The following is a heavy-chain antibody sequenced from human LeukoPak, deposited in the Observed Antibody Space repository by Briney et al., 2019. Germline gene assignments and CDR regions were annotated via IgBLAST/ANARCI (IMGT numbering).Heavy chain of an antibody. CDR1: GYTFTSYY. D-gene: IGHD3-10*01. CDR2: INPSGGST. V-gene: IGHV1-46*01. Sequence: ASVKVSCKASGYTFTSYYVHWVRQAPGQGLEWMGIINPSGGSTSYAQKFQGRVTMTRNTSISTAYMELSSLRSEDTAVYYCARIYGFLFDYWGQGTLVTVSS. CDR3: ARIYGFLFDY. J-gene: IGHJ4*02.